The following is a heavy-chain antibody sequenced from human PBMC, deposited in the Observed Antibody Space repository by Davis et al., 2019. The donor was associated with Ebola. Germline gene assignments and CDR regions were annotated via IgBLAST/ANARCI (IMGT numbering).Heavy chain of an antibody. D-gene: IGHD2-15*01. J-gene: IGHJ6*04. CDR1: GGSISSSNW. CDR3: ARERKVVVAATPHYYYYGMDV. V-gene: IGHV4-4*02. Sequence: SETLSLTCAVSGGSISSSNWWSWVRQPPGKGLEWIGEIYHSGSTNYNPSLKSRVTISVDKSKNQFSLKLSSVTAADTAVYYCARERKVVVAATPHYYYYGMDVWGKGTTVTVSS. CDR2: IYHSGST.